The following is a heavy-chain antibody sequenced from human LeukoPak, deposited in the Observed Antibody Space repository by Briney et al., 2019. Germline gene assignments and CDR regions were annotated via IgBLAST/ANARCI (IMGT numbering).Heavy chain of an antibody. V-gene: IGHV3-15*01. D-gene: IGHD3-10*01. CDR2: IKTKNDDETT. CDR3: TTGIDDGGGY. CDR1: GFTFSSYA. Sequence: GGSLRLSCVASGFTFSSYAMSWVRQAPGKGLQWVGRIKTKNDDETTDYAAPVKGRFTISRDDSKNTVYLEMNSLEIDDVGVYYCTTGIDDGGGYWGQGTLVTVSS. J-gene: IGHJ4*02.